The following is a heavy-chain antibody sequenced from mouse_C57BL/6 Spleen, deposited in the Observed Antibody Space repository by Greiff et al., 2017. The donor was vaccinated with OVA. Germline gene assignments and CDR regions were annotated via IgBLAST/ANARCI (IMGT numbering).Heavy chain of an antibody. V-gene: IGHV1-82*01. Sequence: VQLQQSGPELVKPGASVKISCKASGYAFSSSWMNWVKQRPGKGLEWIGRIYPGDGDTNYNGKFKGKATLTADKSSSTAYMQLSSLTSEDSAVYFCAREGYYGSSPCFDYWGQGTTLTVSS. CDR3: AREGYYGSSPCFDY. D-gene: IGHD1-1*01. J-gene: IGHJ2*01. CDR2: IYPGDGDT. CDR1: GYAFSSSW.